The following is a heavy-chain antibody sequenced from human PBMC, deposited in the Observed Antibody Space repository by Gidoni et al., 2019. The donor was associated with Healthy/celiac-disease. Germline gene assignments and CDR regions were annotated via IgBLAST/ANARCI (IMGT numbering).Heavy chain of an antibody. CDR2: IIPIFGTA. J-gene: IGHJ4*02. D-gene: IGHD2-8*01. CDR1: GGAFSSYA. CDR3: ARALITDIVLMVYAN. Sequence: QVQLVQSGAEVTKPGSSVKVSCRAAGGAFSSYAISCVRQAPGQGLEGMGGIIPIFGTANYAQQFQGRVTITADKSTSTAYMELSSLISEDTAVYYCARALITDIVLMVYANWGQGTLVTVSS. V-gene: IGHV1-69*06.